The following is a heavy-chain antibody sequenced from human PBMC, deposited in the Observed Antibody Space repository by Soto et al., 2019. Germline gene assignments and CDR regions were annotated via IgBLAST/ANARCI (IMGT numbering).Heavy chain of an antibody. V-gene: IGHV3-21*01. J-gene: IGHJ4*02. CDR2: ISSSSSYI. Sequence: GGSLRLSCAASGFTFSSYSMNWVRQAPGKGLEWVSSISSSSSYIYYADSVKGRFTISRDKAKNSLYLQMNSLRAEDTAVYYCARAPSRGNDYIWGSYRGSFDYWGQGTLVTVSS. CDR3: ARAPSRGNDYIWGSYRGSFDY. D-gene: IGHD3-16*02. CDR1: GFTFSSYS.